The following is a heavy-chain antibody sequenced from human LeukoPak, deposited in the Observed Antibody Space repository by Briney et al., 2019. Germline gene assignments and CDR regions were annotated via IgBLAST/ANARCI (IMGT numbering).Heavy chain of an antibody. CDR1: GYTFTSYG. D-gene: IGHD3-22*01. CDR3: ARDLLPLSGYLYTDAFDI. CDR2: ISAYNGNT. J-gene: IGHJ3*02. Sequence: VASVKVSCKASGYTFTSYGTSWVRQAPGQGLEWMGWISAYNGNTNYAQKLQGRVTMTTDTSTSTAYMELRSLRSDDTAVYYCARDLLPLSGYLYTDAFDIWGQGTMVTVSS. V-gene: IGHV1-18*01.